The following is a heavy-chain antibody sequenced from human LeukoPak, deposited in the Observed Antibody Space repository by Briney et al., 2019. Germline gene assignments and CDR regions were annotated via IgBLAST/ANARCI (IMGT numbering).Heavy chain of an antibody. CDR3: AHTGSAHGDDWFDP. V-gene: IGHV2-5*02. J-gene: IGHJ5*02. D-gene: IGHD7-27*01. Sequence: SGPTLVKPTETLTLTCTFSGFSLNTRGVGVGWIRQAPGKALEWLALISRDDDERYRPSLKSRLTITKGTSKNQVALTLANLDPVDTATYYCAHTGSAHGDDWFDPWGQGTLVTVSS. CDR2: ISRDDDE. CDR1: GFSLNTRGVG.